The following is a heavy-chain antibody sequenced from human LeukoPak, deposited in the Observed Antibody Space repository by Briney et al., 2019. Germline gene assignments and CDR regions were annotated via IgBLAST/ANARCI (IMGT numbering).Heavy chain of an antibody. J-gene: IGHJ4*02. Sequence: GGSLRLSCAASGFTFSRYAMHWVRKAPGKGLEWVAVISYDGSNKYYADSVKGRFTISRDNSKNTLYLQMNSLRAEDTAVYYCARNPVAGYYFDYWGQGTLVTVSS. CDR2: ISYDGSNK. V-gene: IGHV3-30*04. CDR1: GFTFSRYA. CDR3: ARNPVAGYYFDY. D-gene: IGHD6-19*01.